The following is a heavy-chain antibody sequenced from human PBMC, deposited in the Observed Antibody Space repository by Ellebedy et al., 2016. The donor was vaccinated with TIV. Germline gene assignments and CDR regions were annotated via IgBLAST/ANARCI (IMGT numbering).Heavy chain of an antibody. V-gene: IGHV4-59*01. D-gene: IGHD3-16*01. CDR3: AGRTRNTLLGPVDY. J-gene: IGHJ4*02. Sequence: SETLSLTCTVSGASITSYYWSWIRQPPGQGLEWIGYVPYSGSTNHNPSLKSRLTISEDTSKNQFSLTLRSVTPADTAVYYCAGRTRNTLLGPVDYWGQGILVTVSS. CDR1: GASITSYY. CDR2: VPYSGST.